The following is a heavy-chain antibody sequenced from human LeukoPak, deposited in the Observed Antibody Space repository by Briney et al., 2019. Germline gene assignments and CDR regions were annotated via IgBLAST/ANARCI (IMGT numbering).Heavy chain of an antibody. J-gene: IGHJ4*02. CDR1: GYSISSGYY. CDR2: IYHSGNT. D-gene: IGHD3-22*01. Sequence: SETLSLTCTVSGYSISSGYYWGWIRQPPGKGLEWIGSIYHSGNTYYNPSLKSRVTISVDTSKNQFSLKLSSVTAADTAMYYCARDRGYYDSSGYYRQGLNVLDYWGQGTLVPVSS. CDR3: ARDRGYYDSSGYYRQGLNVLDY. V-gene: IGHV4-38-2*02.